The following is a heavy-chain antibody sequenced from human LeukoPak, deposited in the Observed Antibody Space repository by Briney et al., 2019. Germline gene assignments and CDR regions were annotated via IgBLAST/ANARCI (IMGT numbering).Heavy chain of an antibody. J-gene: IGHJ4*02. CDR2: IYSGGST. V-gene: IGHV3-66*04. CDR3: ARLINTAAPELFFDY. D-gene: IGHD3-10*01. Sequence: GGSLRLSCAASGFTVSSNYMSWVRQAPGKGLEWVSVIYSGGSTYYADSVKGRFTISRDNSKNTLYLQMNSLRAEDTAVYYCARLINTAAPELFFDYWGQGTLVTVSS. CDR1: GFTVSSNY.